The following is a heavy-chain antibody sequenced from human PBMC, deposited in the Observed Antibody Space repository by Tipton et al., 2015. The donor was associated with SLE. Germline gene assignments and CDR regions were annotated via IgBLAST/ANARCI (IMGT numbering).Heavy chain of an antibody. Sequence: QLVQSGPEVKKPWASVKVSCKTSGYTFTSYGISWVRQAPGQGLEWMGWISNYNGNTNYEQKFQGRVTMTTDTSTSTAYMDLRSLTSDDTAVYYGARALTYYKFWRVWGPFDYWGQGTLVIVSS. CDR1: GYTFTSYG. J-gene: IGHJ4*02. CDR3: ARALTYYKFWRVWGPFDY. D-gene: IGHD3-3*01. CDR2: ISNYNGNT. V-gene: IGHV1-18*01.